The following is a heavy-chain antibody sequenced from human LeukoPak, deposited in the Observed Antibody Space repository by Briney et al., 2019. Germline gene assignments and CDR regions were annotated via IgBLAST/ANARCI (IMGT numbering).Heavy chain of an antibody. V-gene: IGHV3-30*04. CDR3: AKGYYEIHDAFDI. D-gene: IGHD3-9*01. Sequence: GGSLRLSYAVSGFTFSTYAMHWVRQAPGKGLEWVAFISYDGRNKYYADSVKGRFTISRDNSKNTLFLQMNSLRAEDTAVYYCAKGYYEIHDAFDIWGQGTMVTVSS. CDR2: ISYDGRNK. J-gene: IGHJ3*02. CDR1: GFTFSTYA.